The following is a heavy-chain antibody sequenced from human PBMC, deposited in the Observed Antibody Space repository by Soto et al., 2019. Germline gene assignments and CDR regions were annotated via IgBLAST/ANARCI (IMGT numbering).Heavy chain of an antibody. V-gene: IGHV3-30*18. CDR3: AKDARYCTNGVCYSSYYGMDV. CDR1: GFTFSSYG. D-gene: IGHD2-8*01. J-gene: IGHJ6*02. CDR2: ISYDGSNK. Sequence: LRLSCAASGFTFSSYGMHWVRQAPGKGLEWVAVISYDGSNKYYADPVKGRFTISRDNSKNTLYLQMNSLRAEDTAVYYCAKDARYCTNGVCYSSYYGMDVWGQGTTVTVSS.